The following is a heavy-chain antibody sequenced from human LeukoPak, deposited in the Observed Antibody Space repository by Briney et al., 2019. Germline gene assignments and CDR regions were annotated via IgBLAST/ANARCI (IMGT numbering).Heavy chain of an antibody. CDR1: GDSISNSNYY. CDR2: IYYSGST. D-gene: IGHD3-10*01. V-gene: IGHV4-39*07. CDR3: ARGGYYGSGNDFRFDP. Sequence: PSETLSLTCTASGDSISNSNYYWGWVRQPPGKGLEWIGSIYYSGSTYYNPSLKSRVTISVETSKNQFSLKLKSVTAADTAVYYCARGGYYGSGNDFRFDPWGQGTLVTVSS. J-gene: IGHJ5*02.